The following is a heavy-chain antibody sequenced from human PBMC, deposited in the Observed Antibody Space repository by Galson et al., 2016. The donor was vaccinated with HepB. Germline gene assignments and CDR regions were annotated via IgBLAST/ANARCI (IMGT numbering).Heavy chain of an antibody. CDR1: GGSLSGYC. CDR3: ARGLRNDFWSGHYYGMDV. V-gene: IGHV4-34*01. Sequence: SETLSLTCAVYGGSLSGYCWSWIRQPPGKGLEWIGEIDHSGGTKYNPSLKSRAIISLDMSKNQFSLNLSPVTAADTAVYYCARGLRNDFWSGHYYGMDVWGQGTTVTVSS. D-gene: IGHD3-3*01. J-gene: IGHJ6*02. CDR2: IDHSGGT.